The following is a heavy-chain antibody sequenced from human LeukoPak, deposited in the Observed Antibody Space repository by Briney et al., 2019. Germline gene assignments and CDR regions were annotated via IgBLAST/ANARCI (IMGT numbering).Heavy chain of an antibody. D-gene: IGHD5-18*01. CDR2: IYYSGSP. CDR3: AEGYSYGSIDY. CDR1: GGSISSGGYY. J-gene: IGHJ4*02. Sequence: SQTLYLTCNVSGGSISSGGYYLSWIRQHPGKGLEWIGYIYYSGSPYYNPSLKSRVTISVATAKNPFSLKLSSVTAAATAVYYCAEGYSYGSIDYWGQRKLVTASS. V-gene: IGHV4-31*03.